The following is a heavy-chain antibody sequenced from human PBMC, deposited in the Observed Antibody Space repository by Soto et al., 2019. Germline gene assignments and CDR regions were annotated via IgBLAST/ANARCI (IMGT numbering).Heavy chain of an antibody. D-gene: IGHD6-19*01. CDR3: AKPVRAVAGPHDAFDI. CDR1: GFTFSSYA. J-gene: IGHJ3*02. V-gene: IGHV3-23*01. CDR2: ISGSGGST. Sequence: GGSLRLSCAASGFTFSSYAMSWVRQAPGKGLEWVSAISGSGGSTYYADSVKGRFTISRDNAKNTLYLQMNSLRAEDTAVYYCAKPVRAVAGPHDAFDIWGQGTMVTVSS.